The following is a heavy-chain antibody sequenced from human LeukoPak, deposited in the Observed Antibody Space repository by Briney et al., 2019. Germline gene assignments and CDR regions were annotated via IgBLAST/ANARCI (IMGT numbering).Heavy chain of an antibody. CDR2: INHSGST. D-gene: IGHD6-13*01. CDR3: ARGFSSWVSYFDY. V-gene: IGHV4-34*01. Sequence: SETLSLTCAVYGRSFSGYYWSSLRQPPGKGLEWLGVINHSGSTNYNPSLKSRATISVDTSKNQFSLKLSSVTAADTAVYYCARGFSSWVSYFDYWGQGTLVTVSS. J-gene: IGHJ4*02. CDR1: GRSFSGYY.